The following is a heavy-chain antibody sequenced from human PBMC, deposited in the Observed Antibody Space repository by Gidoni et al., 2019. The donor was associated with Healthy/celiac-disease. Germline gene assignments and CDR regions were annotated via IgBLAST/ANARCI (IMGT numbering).Heavy chain of an antibody. J-gene: IGHJ6*02. CDR2: ISYDGSNQ. Sequence: QVQLVESGGGVVQPGRSLRLSCAASGFTFSSYGMHWVRQAPGKGLEWVAVISYDGSNQYYADSVKARFTLSIDDSKNTLYLQINSLRAEDTAVYYCAKDRKVRGVIIPKPGVCMDVWGQGTTVTVSS. CDR3: AKDRKVRGVIIPKPGVCMDV. V-gene: IGHV3-30*18. CDR1: GFTFSSYG. D-gene: IGHD3-10*01.